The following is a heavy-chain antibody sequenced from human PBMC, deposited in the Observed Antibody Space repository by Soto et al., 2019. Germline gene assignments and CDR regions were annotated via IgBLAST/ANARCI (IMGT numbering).Heavy chain of an antibody. CDR1: GGSFSGYY. CDR2: INHSGST. D-gene: IGHD4-17*01. J-gene: IGHJ1*01. CDR3: ARGNYGGNRPRGFQH. V-gene: IGHV4-34*01. Sequence: SETLSLPCAVYGGSFSGYYWSWIRQPPGTGLEWIGEINHSGSTNYNPSLKSRVTISVDTSKNQFSLKLSSVTAADTAVYYCARGNYGGNRPRGFQHWGQGTLVTVSS.